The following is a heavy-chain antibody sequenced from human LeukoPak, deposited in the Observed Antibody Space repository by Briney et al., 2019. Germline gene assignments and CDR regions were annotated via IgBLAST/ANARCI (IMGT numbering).Heavy chain of an antibody. V-gene: IGHV3-23*01. CDR3: AKDDSSGYYPYYFDY. J-gene: IGHJ4*02. D-gene: IGHD3-22*01. CDR2: ISGSGGST. Sequence: QAGGSLRLSCAASGFTFSSYARSWVRQAPGKGLEWVSAISGSGGSTYYADSVKGRFTISRDNSKNTLYLQMNSLRAEDTAVYYCAKDDSSGYYPYYFDYWGQGTLVTVSS. CDR1: GFTFSSYA.